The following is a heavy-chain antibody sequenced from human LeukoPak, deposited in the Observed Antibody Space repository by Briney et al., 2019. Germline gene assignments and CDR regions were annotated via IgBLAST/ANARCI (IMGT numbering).Heavy chain of an antibody. CDR1: GSTFSSYA. CDR3: ARVPTRRYYYYGMDV. Sequence: GRSLRLSCAASGSTFSSYAMHWVRQAPGKGLEWVAVISYDGSNKYYADSVKGRFTISRDNSKNTLYLQMNSLRAEDTAVYYCARVPTRRYYYYGMDVWGQGTTVTVSS. V-gene: IGHV3-30-3*01. CDR2: ISYDGSNK. J-gene: IGHJ6*02.